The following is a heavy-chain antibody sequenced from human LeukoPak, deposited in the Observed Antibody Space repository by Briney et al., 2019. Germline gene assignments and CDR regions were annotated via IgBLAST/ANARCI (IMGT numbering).Heavy chain of an antibody. V-gene: IGHV4-30-2*01. CDR3: ARGGDILTGYPNSYYYYGMDV. Sequence: PSETLSLTCAVSGGSISSGGYSWSWIRQPPGKGLEWLGYIYHSGSTYYNPSLKSRVTISVDRSKNQFSLKLSSVTAADTAVYYCARGGDILTGYPNSYYYYGMDVWGQGTTVTVSS. CDR2: IYHSGST. CDR1: GGSISSGGYS. D-gene: IGHD3-9*01. J-gene: IGHJ6*02.